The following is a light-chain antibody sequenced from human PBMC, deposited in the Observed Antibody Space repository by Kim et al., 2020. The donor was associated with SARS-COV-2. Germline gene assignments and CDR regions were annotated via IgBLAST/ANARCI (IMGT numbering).Light chain of an antibody. CDR1: SSDVGSYNY. V-gene: IGLV2-14*04. CDR3: SSYTSSSTFVV. CDR2: DVS. Sequence: QLRTISCTGTSSDVGSYNYVSWYQQHPGKAPKLRIYDVSKRPSGVSNRFSGSKSGNTASLTISRLQAEDEADYYCSSYTSSSTFVVFGGGTQLTVL. J-gene: IGLJ2*01.